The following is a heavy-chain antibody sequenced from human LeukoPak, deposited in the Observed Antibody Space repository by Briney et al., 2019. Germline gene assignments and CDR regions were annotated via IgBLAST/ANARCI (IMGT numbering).Heavy chain of an antibody. Sequence: ASVKVSCKASGYTFTSYYMHWVRQAPGQGLEWMGIINPSGGSTSYAQKFKGRVTMTRDMSTSKDYMELSSLRSEDTAVYYCARDNSVEDTAWWFDPWGQGTLVTVSS. J-gene: IGHJ5*02. CDR1: GYTFTSYY. CDR2: INPSGGST. D-gene: IGHD4-23*01. V-gene: IGHV1-46*01. CDR3: ARDNSVEDTAWWFDP.